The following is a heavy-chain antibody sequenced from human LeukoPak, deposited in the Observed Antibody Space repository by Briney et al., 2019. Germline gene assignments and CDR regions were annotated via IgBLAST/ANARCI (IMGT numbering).Heavy chain of an antibody. J-gene: IGHJ4*02. V-gene: IGHV3-21*01. CDR2: ISSSSSYI. CDR3: ASGGALDC. D-gene: IGHD3-16*01. Sequence: GGSLRLSCAASGFTFSSYGMHWVRQAPGKGLEWVSSISSSSSYIYYADSVKGRFTISRDNAKNSLYLQMNSLRVEDTAVYYCASGGALDCWGQGTLVTVSS. CDR1: GFTFSSYG.